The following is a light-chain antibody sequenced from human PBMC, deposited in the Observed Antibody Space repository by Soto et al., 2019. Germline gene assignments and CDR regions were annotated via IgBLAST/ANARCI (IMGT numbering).Light chain of an antibody. Sequence: DIQMTQSPSSLSASVGDRVTITCRASQGISNYLAWYQQIPGKVPNLLISAASTLQSGVPSRFSGSGSGTYFTLTISRLQPEDVATYYCQKYTNVPTFGGGTKVEIK. V-gene: IGKV1-27*01. CDR2: AAS. CDR3: QKYTNVPT. CDR1: QGISNY. J-gene: IGKJ4*01.